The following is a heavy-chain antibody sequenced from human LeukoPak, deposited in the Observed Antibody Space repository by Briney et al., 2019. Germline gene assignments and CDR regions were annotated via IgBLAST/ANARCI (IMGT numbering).Heavy chain of an antibody. CDR3: ARGSVPGNWNYGDYVDY. D-gene: IGHD2-2*01. V-gene: IGHV6-1*01. CDR2: TYYRSRWYI. CDR1: GGSVSSNSAS. Sequence: SQTLSLTFAISGGSVSSNSASWSWIRQSPSRGLEWLGRTYYRSRWYIDYAASVKSRLTINPDTSKNQFSLQLNSVTPEDTAVYYCARGSVPGNWNYGDYVDYWGQGTLVTVSS. J-gene: IGHJ4*02.